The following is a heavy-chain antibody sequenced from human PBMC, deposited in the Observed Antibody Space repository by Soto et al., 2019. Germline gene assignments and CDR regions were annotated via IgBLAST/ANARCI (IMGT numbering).Heavy chain of an antibody. J-gene: IGHJ4*02. CDR2: IYHSGST. V-gene: IGHV4-4*02. Sequence: QVQLQESGPGLVKPSGTLSLTCVVSGGSVSSNNWWSWVRQSPGKGLEWIGEIYHSGSTNYNPSLKRRVTVSLDKSKNQCSLKLSSVTAADTALYYCARSTVTEDYWGQGTLVTVSS. CDR3: ARSTVTEDY. D-gene: IGHD4-17*01. CDR1: GGSVSSNNW.